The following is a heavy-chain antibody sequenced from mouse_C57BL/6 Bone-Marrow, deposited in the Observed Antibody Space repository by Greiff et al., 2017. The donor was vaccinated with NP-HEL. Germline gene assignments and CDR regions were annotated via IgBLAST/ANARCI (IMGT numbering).Heavy chain of an antibody. CDR1: GYTFTDYN. V-gene: IGHV1-18*01. CDR3: ARRVITTDYFDY. D-gene: IGHD1-1*01. CDR2: INPNNGGT. J-gene: IGHJ2*01. Sequence: EVQLQQSGPELVKPGASVKIPCKASGYTFTDYNMDWVKQSHGKSLEWIGDINPNNGGTIYNQKFKGKATLTVDKSSSTAYMELRSLTSEDTAVYYCARRVITTDYFDYWGQGTTLTVSS.